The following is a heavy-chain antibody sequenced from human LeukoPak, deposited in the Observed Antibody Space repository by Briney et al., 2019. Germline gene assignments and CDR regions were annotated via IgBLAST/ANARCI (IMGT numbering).Heavy chain of an antibody. CDR2: IIPILGIA. V-gene: IGHV1-69*04. CDR3: ASPRGYDSSGYYARGFDY. J-gene: IGHJ4*02. Sequence: SVKVSCKASGGTFSSYAISWVRQAPGQGLEWMGRIIPILGIANYAQKFQGRVTITADKSTSTAYMELSSLRSEDTAVYYCASPRGYDSSGYYARGFDYWGQGTLVTVSP. CDR1: GGTFSSYA. D-gene: IGHD3-22*01.